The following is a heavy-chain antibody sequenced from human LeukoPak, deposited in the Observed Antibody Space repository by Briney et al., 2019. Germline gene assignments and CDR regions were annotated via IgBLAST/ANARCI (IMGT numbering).Heavy chain of an antibody. CDR3: ARERQNKDFWSGGDY. V-gene: IGHV3-7*01. CDR2: IKQDGSEK. CDR1: GFTFSTYW. D-gene: IGHD3-3*01. J-gene: IGHJ4*02. Sequence: GGSLRLSCAASGFTFSTYWMSWVRQAPGKGLEWVANIKQDGSEKYYVDSVKGRFTISRGNAKNSLYLQMNTLRPEDTAVYYCARERQNKDFWSGGDYWGQGTLVTVSS.